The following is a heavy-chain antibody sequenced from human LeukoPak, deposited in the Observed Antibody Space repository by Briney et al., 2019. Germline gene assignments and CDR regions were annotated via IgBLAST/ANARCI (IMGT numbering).Heavy chain of an antibody. J-gene: IGHJ4*02. CDR2: IYYSGST. D-gene: IGHD4-23*01. V-gene: IGHV4-39*07. CDR3: ASQSTVGASDY. CDR1: GGSISSSSYY. Sequence: SETLSLTCTVSGGSISSSSYYWGWIRQPPGKGLEWIGSIYYSGSTYYNPSLKSRVTISVDTSKNQFSLKLSSVTAADTAVYYCASQSTVGASDYWGQGTLVTVSS.